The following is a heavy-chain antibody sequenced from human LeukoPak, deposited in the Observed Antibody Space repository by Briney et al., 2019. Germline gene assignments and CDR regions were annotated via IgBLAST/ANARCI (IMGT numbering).Heavy chain of an antibody. CDR3: VRVPPSGNYLGYFDY. J-gene: IGHJ4*02. CDR1: GGSISSSNYY. V-gene: IGHV4-39*07. CDR2: IYYSGST. D-gene: IGHD3-10*01. Sequence: SETLSLTCTVSGGSISSSNYYWGWIRQPPGKGLEWIGSIYYSGSTYYNPSLKSRVTISVDTSKNQFSLKLNSVTAADTAVYYCVRVPPSGNYLGYFDYWGQGTLVTVSS.